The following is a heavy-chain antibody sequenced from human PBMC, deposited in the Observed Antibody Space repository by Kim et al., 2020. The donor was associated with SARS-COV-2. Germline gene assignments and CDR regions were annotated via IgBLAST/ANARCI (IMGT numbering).Heavy chain of an antibody. CDR1: GDSISSGSVY. CDR2: IHYSGST. CDR3: ARDYYGNYMDY. V-gene: IGHV4-31*03. J-gene: IGHJ4*02. Sequence: TLSLTCTVPGDSISSGSVYWSWIRHHPGRGLEWFGYIHYSGSTYLNPSLQSRVTISIDTSKNQVSLELSSVTAADTAIYYCARDYYGNYMDYWGQGTLVTVSS. D-gene: IGHD3-10*01.